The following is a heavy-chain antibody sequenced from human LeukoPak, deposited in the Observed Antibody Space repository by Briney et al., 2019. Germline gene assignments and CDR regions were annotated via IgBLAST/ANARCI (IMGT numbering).Heavy chain of an antibody. CDR2: IGTAGDT. V-gene: IGHV3-13*04. D-gene: IGHD6-13*01. CDR3: ATGGAPAGYAYHL. J-gene: IGHJ3*01. Sequence: GGSLRLPCVASGLAFSYYDMHWVRQPTGKGLEWVSAIGTAGDTYYPDSVKGRFTISRENARKSLYLQMNNLRVGDTAVYYCATGGAPAGYAYHLWGQGTMVTVSS. CDR1: GLAFSYYD.